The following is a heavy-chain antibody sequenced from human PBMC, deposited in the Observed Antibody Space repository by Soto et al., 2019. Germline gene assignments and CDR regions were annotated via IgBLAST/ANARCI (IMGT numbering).Heavy chain of an antibody. CDR3: VLVDGYVTPSPQDV. D-gene: IGHD3-16*01. CDR1: GYVFTSCG. J-gene: IGHJ6*02. Sequence: QVQLVQSGAELKIPGASVKGSCKTSGYVFTSCGIGWAREAPGHGLEWRGWINPCNCNTNYAQNLQGRVTLTTAPSTSTAYMARRSLRSNDPAIYYCVLVDGYVTPSPQDVWGQGTTVNVSS. V-gene: IGHV1-18*01. CDR2: INPCNCNT.